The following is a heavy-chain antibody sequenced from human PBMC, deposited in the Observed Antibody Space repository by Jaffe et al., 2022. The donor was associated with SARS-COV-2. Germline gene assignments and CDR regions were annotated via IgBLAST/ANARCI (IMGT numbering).Heavy chain of an antibody. CDR2: ISSSSSYI. Sequence: EVQLVESGGGLVKPGGSLRLSCAASGFTFSSYTMNWVRQAPGKGLEWVSSISSSSSYIYYADSVKGRFTSSRDNAKNSLYLQMNSLRAEDTAVYYCARGATVVTPAIGGVWGQGTLVTVSS. D-gene: IGHD2-15*01. CDR3: ARGATVVTPAIGGV. V-gene: IGHV3-21*01. CDR1: GFTFSSYT. J-gene: IGHJ4*02.